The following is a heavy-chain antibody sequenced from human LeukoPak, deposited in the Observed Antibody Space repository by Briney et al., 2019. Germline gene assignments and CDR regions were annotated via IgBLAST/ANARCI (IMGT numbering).Heavy chain of an antibody. V-gene: IGHV3-74*01. Sequence: PGGSLRLSCAASGFTFSNYMLHWVRQPPGKGLVWVSRIKSDGITITYADSVKGRFTISRDNAKNTLYLKMNSLRAEDTAVYYCLRDLNWSLDQWGQGTLVTVSS. D-gene: IGHD1-20*01. J-gene: IGHJ4*02. CDR1: GFTFSNYM. CDR3: LRDLNWSLDQ. CDR2: IKSDGITI.